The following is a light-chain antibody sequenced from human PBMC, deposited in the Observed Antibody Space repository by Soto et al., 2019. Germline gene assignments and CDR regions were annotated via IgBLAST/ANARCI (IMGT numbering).Light chain of an antibody. CDR3: QQYGSSRT. J-gene: IGKJ1*01. Sequence: ETVLTQSPGTLSLSPGERATLSCRASQSVSSSYLAWHQQKPGQAPRLLIYGASSRATGIPDRFSGSGSGTDFTITITRLESEDFAVYYCQQYGSSRTFGQGTKVEI. CDR1: QSVSSSY. V-gene: IGKV3-20*01. CDR2: GAS.